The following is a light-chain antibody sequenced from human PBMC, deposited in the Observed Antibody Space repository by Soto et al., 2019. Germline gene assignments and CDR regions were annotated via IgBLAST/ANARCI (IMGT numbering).Light chain of an antibody. Sequence: QSVLTQPASVSGSPGQSITISCTGTSSDVGSYNLVSWYQQHPGKAPKLMIYEGTKRPSGLSNRFSGSKSGNTASLTISGLQAEDEADYYCCSYAGTYTRVFGTGTKVTVL. J-gene: IGLJ1*01. CDR3: CSYAGTYTRV. CDR2: EGT. V-gene: IGLV2-23*01. CDR1: SSDVGSYNL.